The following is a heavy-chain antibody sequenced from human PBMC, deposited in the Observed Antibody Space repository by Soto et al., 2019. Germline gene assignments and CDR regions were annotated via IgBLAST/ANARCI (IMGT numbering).Heavy chain of an antibody. J-gene: IGHJ5*02. D-gene: IGHD3-3*01. V-gene: IGHV1-69*12. CDR2: IIPLFGTT. CDR3: ARGGFWSGYYSWFDP. Sequence: QVPLVQSGAEVKQPGSSVKVSCKTSGGTISNYAISWVRQAPGQGLEWMGGIIPLFGTTNYAQKFQGRVTITADESTRTAYMELSSLRSEDTAVYYCARGGFWSGYYSWFDPWGQGTLVTVSS. CDR1: GGTISNYA.